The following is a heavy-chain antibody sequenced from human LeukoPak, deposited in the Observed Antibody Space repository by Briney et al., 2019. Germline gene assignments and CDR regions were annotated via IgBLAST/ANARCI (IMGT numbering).Heavy chain of an antibody. CDR2: IYHSGST. Sequence: SETLSLTCTVSGGSISSGGYYWSWIRQPPGKGLEWIGYIYHSGSTYYNPSLKSRVTISVDRSKNQFSLKLSSVTAVDTAVYYCARGGTIFGVVPPFDYWGQGTLVTVSS. J-gene: IGHJ4*02. D-gene: IGHD3-3*01. CDR3: ARGGTIFGVVPPFDY. V-gene: IGHV4-30-2*01. CDR1: GGSISSGGYY.